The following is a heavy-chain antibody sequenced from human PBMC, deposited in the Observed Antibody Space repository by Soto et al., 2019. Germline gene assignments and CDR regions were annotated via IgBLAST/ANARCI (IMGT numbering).Heavy chain of an antibody. V-gene: IGHV4-39*01. J-gene: IGHJ3*02. D-gene: IGHD6-25*01. CDR3: ARQIAAAMGPYAGFDI. CDR1: SDSIRNANYF. Sequence: QLQLQESGPGLVKPSETLSLTCIVSSDSIRNANYFWAWVRQPPGQVLVWIGSIFYSGTAYYTPSPKRRAAISLDTSKTQFSLRMSSVTAADTASDFCARQIAAAMGPYAGFDIWAPGTMV. CDR2: IFYSGTA.